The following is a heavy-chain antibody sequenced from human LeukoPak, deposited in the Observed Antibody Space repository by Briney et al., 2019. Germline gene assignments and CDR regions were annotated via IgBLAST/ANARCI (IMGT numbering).Heavy chain of an antibody. D-gene: IGHD3-3*01. CDR2: IGWNSGNI. J-gene: IGHJ3*02. CDR1: GFTFDDYA. Sequence: GRSLRLSCAASGFTFDDYAMHCVRQAPGKGLEWVSGIGWNSGNIGYADSVKGRFTISRDNAKNSLYLQMNSLRAEDTALYYCAKDATYDVWDAFDIWGQGTMVTVSS. V-gene: IGHV3-9*01. CDR3: AKDATYDVWDAFDI.